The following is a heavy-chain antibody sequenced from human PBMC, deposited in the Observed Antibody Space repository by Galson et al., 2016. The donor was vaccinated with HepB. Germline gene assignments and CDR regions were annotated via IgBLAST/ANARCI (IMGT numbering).Heavy chain of an antibody. CDR3: ARDDDRSGNNLDY. CDR1: GFTFSRYG. D-gene: IGHD3-22*01. V-gene: IGHV3-33*05. CDR2: ITDDGVIK. Sequence: LRLSCAASGFTFSRYGFHWVRQAPGKGLEWVAVITDDGVIKYYTDSVKGRFAISRDNSRNTLDLQMNSLRAEDTALYYCARDDDRSGNNLDYWGQGTLVTVSS. J-gene: IGHJ4*02.